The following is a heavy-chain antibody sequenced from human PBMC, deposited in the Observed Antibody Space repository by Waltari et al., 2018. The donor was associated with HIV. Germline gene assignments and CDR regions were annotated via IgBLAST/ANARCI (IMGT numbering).Heavy chain of an antibody. CDR3: VKDSGRAADVFDL. CDR1: GFIFTEFA. Sequence: QLLESGGGLVEPGGSLRLSGAASGFIFTEFAMDWVRQAPGKGLEWVSAIRGGGETFYADSVKGRFTISRDNSKNTLYLQMNSLRADDAAVYYCVKDSGRAADVFDLWGQGTMVTVSS. V-gene: IGHV3-23*01. CDR2: IRGGGET. J-gene: IGHJ3*01. D-gene: IGHD3-10*01.